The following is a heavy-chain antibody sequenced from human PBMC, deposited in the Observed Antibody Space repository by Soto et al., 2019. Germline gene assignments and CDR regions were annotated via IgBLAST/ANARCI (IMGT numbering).Heavy chain of an antibody. D-gene: IGHD3-9*01. CDR1: GFTFSDYA. J-gene: IGHJ4*02. CDR3: AKVGHHILNGYSRD. V-gene: IGHV3-23*01. CDR2: ISGTGGNT. Sequence: GGSLGLSCAASGFTFSDYAMNWVRQAPGKGLEWVSGISGTGGNTYYADSVKGQFIISRDNPKNTLYLQMNSLTAEDTAVYYCAKVGHHILNGYSRDWGQAILVTVSS.